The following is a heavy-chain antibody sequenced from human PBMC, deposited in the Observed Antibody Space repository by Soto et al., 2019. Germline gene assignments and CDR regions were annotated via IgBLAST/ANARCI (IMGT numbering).Heavy chain of an antibody. V-gene: IGHV3-33*01. D-gene: IGHD1-7*01. J-gene: IGHJ4*02. CDR1: GSIFSGYG. Sequence: QKYLVESGGGVVQPGGSLRLSCVASGSIFSGYGMHGVRQAPGKGLEWVAVIWSDGSNKYYADSVKGRFTISRDNSKNMLYLQMDSLRAEDTAVYYCARDGIGGTVFRGFCDYWGQGTLVTVSS. CDR2: IWSDGSNK. CDR3: ARDGIGGTVFRGFCDY.